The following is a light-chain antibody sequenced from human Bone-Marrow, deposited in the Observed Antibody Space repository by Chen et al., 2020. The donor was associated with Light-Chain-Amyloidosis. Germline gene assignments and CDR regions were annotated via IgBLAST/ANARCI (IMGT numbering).Light chain of an antibody. CDR3: QVWDRSRDRPV. Sequence: SYVLTQPSSVSVAPGQTATIACGGNNIGSTSVHWYQQTPGQAPLLVVYDDSDRPSGIPERLSGDNAGNTATRTISRVEAGDEGEYWCQVWDRSRDRPVFGGGTKLTVL. V-gene: IGLV3-21*02. CDR1: NIGSTS. CDR2: DDS. J-gene: IGLJ3*02.